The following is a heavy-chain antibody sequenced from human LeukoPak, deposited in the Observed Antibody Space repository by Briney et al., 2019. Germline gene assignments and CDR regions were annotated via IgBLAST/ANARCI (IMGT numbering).Heavy chain of an antibody. CDR2: MNPNSGNT. Sequence: GASVKVSCKASGYTFTSYDINWVRQATGQGLEWMGWMNPNSGNTGYAQKFQGRVTITRNTSISTAYMELSSLRSEDTAVYYCARGLWSGSSYLFDYWGQGTLVTVSS. CDR1: GYTFTSYD. CDR3: ARGLWSGSSYLFDY. D-gene: IGHD1-26*01. J-gene: IGHJ4*02. V-gene: IGHV1-8*03.